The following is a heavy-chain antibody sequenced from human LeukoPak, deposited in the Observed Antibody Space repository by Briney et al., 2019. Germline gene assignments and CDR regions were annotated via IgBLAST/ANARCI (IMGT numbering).Heavy chain of an antibody. CDR1: GLTFSSYA. CDR3: AKARGATYGTYYFDY. J-gene: IGHJ4*02. Sequence: GGSLRLSCAASGLTFSSYAMNWVRQAPGKGLEWVSISGSGGDTYYADSVKGRFTISRDNSKNTLYLQMNSLRAEDTAVYYCAKARGATYGTYYFDYWGQGTLVTVSS. CDR2: SGSGGDT. D-gene: IGHD4/OR15-4a*01. V-gene: IGHV3-23*01.